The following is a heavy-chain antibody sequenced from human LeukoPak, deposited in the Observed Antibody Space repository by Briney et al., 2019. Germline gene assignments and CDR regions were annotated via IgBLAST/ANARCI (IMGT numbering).Heavy chain of an antibody. CDR3: ASLIGYCTNGVCPPDY. CDR1: GFTFSSYA. D-gene: IGHD2-8*01. Sequence: PGGSLRLSCAASGFTFSSYAMHWVRQAPGKGLEWVAVISYDGSNKYYADSVKGRFTISRDNSKNTPYLQMNSLRAEDTAVYYCASLIGYCTNGVCPPDYWGQRTLVTVSS. CDR2: ISYDGSNK. J-gene: IGHJ4*02. V-gene: IGHV3-30-3*01.